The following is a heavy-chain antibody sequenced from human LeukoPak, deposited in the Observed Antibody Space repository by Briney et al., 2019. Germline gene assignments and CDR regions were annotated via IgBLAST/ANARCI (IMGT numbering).Heavy chain of an antibody. D-gene: IGHD4-17*01. Sequence: SETLSLTCTVSGDSISPYYWSWIRQPPGKGLEWIGYIYYSGSTNYNPSLTSRVSISVDTSKNQFSLRLSSVTAADTAVYYCAAAVTTLDYWGQGTLVTVSS. CDR2: IYYSGST. CDR3: AAAVTTLDY. CDR1: GDSISPYY. J-gene: IGHJ4*02. V-gene: IGHV4-59*01.